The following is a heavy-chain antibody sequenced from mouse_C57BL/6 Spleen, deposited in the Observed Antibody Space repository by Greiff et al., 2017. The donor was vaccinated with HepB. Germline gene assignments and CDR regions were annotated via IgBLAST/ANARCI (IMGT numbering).Heavy chain of an antibody. CDR1: GFTFSDYG. CDR3: ARPDYYAMDY. CDR2: ISSGSSTI. J-gene: IGHJ4*01. Sequence: DVKLQESGGGLVKPGGSLKLSCAASGFTFSDYGMHWVRQAPEKGLEWVAYISSGSSTIYYADTVKGRFTISRDNAKNTLFLQMTSLRSEDTAMYYCARPDYYAMDYWGQGTSVTVSS. V-gene: IGHV5-17*01.